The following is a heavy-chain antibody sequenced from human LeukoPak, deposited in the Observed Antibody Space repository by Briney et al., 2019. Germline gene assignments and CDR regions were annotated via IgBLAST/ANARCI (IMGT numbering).Heavy chain of an antibody. CDR2: MNPNSGNT. CDR1: GYTFTSYD. Sequence: ASVKISCKASGYTFTSYDINGVRQATGQGLEWMGWMNPNSGNTGYAQKFQGRVTMTRNTSISTAYMELSSLRSEDTAVYYCARGSRVLRYFDWLLPHNHMDVWGKGTTVTVSS. J-gene: IGHJ6*03. D-gene: IGHD3-9*01. V-gene: IGHV1-8*01. CDR3: ARGSRVLRYFDWLLPHNHMDV.